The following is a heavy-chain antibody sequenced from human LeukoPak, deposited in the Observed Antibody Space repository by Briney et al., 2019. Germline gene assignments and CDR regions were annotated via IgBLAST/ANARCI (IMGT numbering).Heavy chain of an antibody. CDR3: ARGIVVSGARGDYFDY. CDR1: GFTFSSYA. D-gene: IGHD3-10*01. CDR2: ISGSGGST. Sequence: PGGSLRLSCAASGFTFSSYAMSWVRQAPGKGLEWVSAISGSGGSTYYADSVKGRFTISRDNSKNTLYLQMNSLRAEDTAVYYCARGIVVSGARGDYFDYWGQGTLVTVSS. J-gene: IGHJ4*02. V-gene: IGHV3-23*01.